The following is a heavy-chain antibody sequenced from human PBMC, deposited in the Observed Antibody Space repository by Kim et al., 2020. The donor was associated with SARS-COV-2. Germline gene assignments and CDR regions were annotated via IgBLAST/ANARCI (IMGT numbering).Heavy chain of an antibody. V-gene: IGHV3-48*03. CDR2: IGSSGSTI. CDR1: GFTFSSYE. Sequence: GGSLRLSCAASGFTFSSYEMNWVRQAPGKGLEWVSYIGSSGSTIYYADSVKGRFTISRDNAKNSLYLQMNSLRAEDTAVYYCARGITRIAAAGTTATIWGQGTLVTVSS. J-gene: IGHJ4*02. D-gene: IGHD6-13*01. CDR3: ARGITRIAAAGTTATI.